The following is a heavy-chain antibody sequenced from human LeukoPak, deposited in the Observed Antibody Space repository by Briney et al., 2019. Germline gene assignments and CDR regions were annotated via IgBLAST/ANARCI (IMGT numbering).Heavy chain of an antibody. CDR1: GFTFSDYY. D-gene: IGHD2-2*01. Sequence: GGSLRLSRAASGFTFSDYYMSWIRQAPGKGLEWVSYISSSGSTIYYADSVKGRFTISRDNAKNSLYLQMNSLRAEDTAVYYCARDLRSSTSRYYYYHMDVWGKGTTVTVSS. J-gene: IGHJ6*03. CDR3: ARDLRSSTSRYYYYHMDV. V-gene: IGHV3-11*01. CDR2: ISSSGSTI.